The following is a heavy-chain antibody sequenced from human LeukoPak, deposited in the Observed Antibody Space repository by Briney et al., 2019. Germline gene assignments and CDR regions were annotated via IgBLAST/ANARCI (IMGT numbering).Heavy chain of an antibody. J-gene: IGHJ6*02. Sequence: GGFMRLSCAASCIRFSDYVVRLGRQAAGEGLGLVSGIGSDGSTNHAESVQGRFAISSDNSMSTLYLQMNSLRAEDTALYLCGKDFHYYFAIDVWGHGTTLTVS. CDR3: GKDFHYYFAIDV. V-gene: IGHV3-23*01. CDR2: IGSDGST. CDR1: CIRFSDYV.